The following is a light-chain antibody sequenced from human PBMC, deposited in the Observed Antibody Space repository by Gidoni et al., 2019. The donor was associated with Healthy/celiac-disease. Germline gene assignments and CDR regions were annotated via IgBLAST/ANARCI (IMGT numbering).Light chain of an antibody. CDR3: NSRDSSGNHVV. Sequence: SSELTQYPAVSVALGQTVRITCQGNSLSSYYASWYQQKPGQAPVLVIYGKNNRPSGIPDRFSGSSSGNTASVTITGAQAEDEADYYCNSRDSSGNHVVFGGGTKLTVL. CDR2: GKN. CDR1: SLSSYY. J-gene: IGLJ2*01. V-gene: IGLV3-19*01.